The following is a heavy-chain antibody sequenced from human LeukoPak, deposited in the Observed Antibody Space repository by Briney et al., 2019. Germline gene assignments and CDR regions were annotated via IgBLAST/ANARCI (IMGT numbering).Heavy chain of an antibody. CDR2: IYYSGST. CDR3: ASITIFGEYFDY. CDR1: GGSISRGEYY. J-gene: IGHJ4*02. D-gene: IGHD3-3*01. V-gene: IGHV4-30-4*08. Sequence: PSQTLSLTCTVSGGSISRGEYYWSWIRQPPGKGLEWIGYIYYSGSTYYNPSLKSRVTISVDTSKNQFSLKLSSVTAADTAVYYCASITIFGEYFDYWGRGTLVTVSS.